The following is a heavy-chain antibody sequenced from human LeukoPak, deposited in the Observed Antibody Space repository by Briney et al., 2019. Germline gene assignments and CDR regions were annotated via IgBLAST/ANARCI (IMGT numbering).Heavy chain of an antibody. CDR1: GYTFTSYY. J-gene: IGHJ4*02. V-gene: IGHV1-46*01. CDR3: ARADPSGWYYY. Sequence: ASVKVSCKASGYTFTSYYMHWVRQAPGQGLEGMGIINPSGGSTSYAQKFQGRVTMTRDTATSKVYMELSSLRSEDTAVYYCARADPSGWYYYWGQGTLVTVSS. D-gene: IGHD6-19*01. CDR2: INPSGGST.